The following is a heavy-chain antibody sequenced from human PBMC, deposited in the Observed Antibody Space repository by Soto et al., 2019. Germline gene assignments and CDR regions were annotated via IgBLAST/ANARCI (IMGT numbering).Heavy chain of an antibody. D-gene: IGHD2-8*01. J-gene: IGHJ4*02. V-gene: IGHV3-48*01. CDR2: ISSSSSTI. CDR1: GFTFSSYS. CDR3: ARNGASNKDY. Sequence: EVQLVESGGGLVQPGGSLRLSCAASGFTFSSYSMNWVRQAPGKGLEWVSYISSSSSTIYYADSVKGRFTISRDNAKNSLYLQMNRLRAEDTAVYYCARNGASNKDYWGQGTLVTVSS.